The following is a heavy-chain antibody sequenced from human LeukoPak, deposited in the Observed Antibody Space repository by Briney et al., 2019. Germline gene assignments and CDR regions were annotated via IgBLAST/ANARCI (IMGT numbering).Heavy chain of an antibody. CDR2: INTNTGNP. J-gene: IGHJ4*02. V-gene: IGHV7-4-1*02. CDR1: GYTFISYA. D-gene: IGHD6-13*01. Sequence: ASVTVSCKASGYTFISYAMNWVRQAPGQGLEWMGWINTNTGNPTYAQGFTGRFVFSLDTPVSTAYLQISSLKAEDTAVYYCARKIAAAGDYFDYWGQGTLVTVSS. CDR3: ARKIAAAGDYFDY.